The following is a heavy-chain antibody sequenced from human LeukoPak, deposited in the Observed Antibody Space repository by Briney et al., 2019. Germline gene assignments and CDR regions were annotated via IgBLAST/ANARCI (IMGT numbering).Heavy chain of an antibody. CDR2: INHSGSI. CDR1: GFTFSSYA. Sequence: PGASLRLSCAASGFTFSSYAMSWVRQAPGKGLEWIGEINHSGSITYNPSLKSRVTISAEKSKSQFSLRLTSVTAADTAVYYCAKGVWAPRFDSWGQGTLVTVSS. CDR3: AKGVWAPRFDS. V-gene: IGHV4-34*01. D-gene: IGHD7-27*01. J-gene: IGHJ5*01.